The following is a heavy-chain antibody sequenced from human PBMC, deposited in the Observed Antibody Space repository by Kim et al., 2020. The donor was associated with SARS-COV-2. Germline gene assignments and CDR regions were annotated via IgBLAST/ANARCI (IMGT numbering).Heavy chain of an antibody. V-gene: IGHV3-33*06. CDR1: GFTFKNYA. J-gene: IGHJ6*02. CDR2: IWFDGSNA. D-gene: IGHD7-27*01. Sequence: GGSLRLSCTTSGFTFKNYAMHWVQAPGKGLEWVAVIWFDGSNAFYEDSVKGRFTISRDNSKNILYLQMNSLRAEDTAVYYCAKAGSVGTYYYYGLDVWGQGTTLAVSS. CDR3: AKAGSVGTYYYYGLDV.